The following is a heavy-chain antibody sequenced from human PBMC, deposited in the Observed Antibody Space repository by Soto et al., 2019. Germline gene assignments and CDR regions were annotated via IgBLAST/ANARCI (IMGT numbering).Heavy chain of an antibody. CDR2: INAGNGNT. CDR3: ARAVAVPADFDY. CDR1: GYTFSTYY. V-gene: IGHV1-3*01. J-gene: IGHJ4*02. Sequence: ASVKVSCKASGYTFSTYYVHWVRQAPGQRLEWMGWINAGNGNTKYSQKFQGRVTITRDTSAGAAYMELSSLSSEDTAVYYCARAVAVPADFDYWGQGTLVTVSS. D-gene: IGHD6-19*01.